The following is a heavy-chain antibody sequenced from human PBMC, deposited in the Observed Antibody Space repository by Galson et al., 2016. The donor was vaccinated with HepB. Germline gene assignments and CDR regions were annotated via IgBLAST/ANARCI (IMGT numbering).Heavy chain of an antibody. CDR2: IYHSGST. CDR3: VRNGYYCLDA. Sequence: SETLSLTCAVSGVSISGTNWWSWVRQPPGKGLEWIGEIYHSGSTNYNPSLQSRVTISVDTSKNQSSLNLNSVTAADTALYYCVRNGYYCLDAWGQGTTVTVSS. V-gene: IGHV4-4*02. CDR1: GVSISGTNW. J-gene: IGHJ6*02.